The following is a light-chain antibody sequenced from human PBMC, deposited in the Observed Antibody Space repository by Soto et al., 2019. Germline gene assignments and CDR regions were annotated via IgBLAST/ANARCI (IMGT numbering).Light chain of an antibody. V-gene: IGLV1-51*01. CDR3: GTWDSSLSAVV. Sequence: QSVLTQAPSLSAAPGQRVTISCSGSGSNIEKNYVSWYQQFPGTAPKLLIYDNDKRPSGIPDRFSGSKSGTSATLGITGLQPGDEADYHCGTWDSSLSAVVFGGGTKLTVL. CDR1: GSNIEKNY. CDR2: DND. J-gene: IGLJ2*01.